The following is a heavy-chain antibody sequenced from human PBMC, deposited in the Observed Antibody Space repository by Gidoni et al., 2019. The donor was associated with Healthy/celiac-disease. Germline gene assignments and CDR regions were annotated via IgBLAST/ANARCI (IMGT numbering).Heavy chain of an antibody. CDR3: AKAIFGVGPSYYYYGMDV. CDR1: GFTFDDYA. CDR2: ISWNSGSI. Sequence: EVQLVESGGGLVQPGRSLRLSCAASGFTFDDYAMHWVRQAPGKGLEWVSGISWNSGSIGYADSVKGRFTISRDNAKNSLYLQMNSLRAEDTALYYCAKAIFGVGPSYYYYGMDVWGQGTTVTVSS. V-gene: IGHV3-9*01. J-gene: IGHJ6*02. D-gene: IGHD3-3*01.